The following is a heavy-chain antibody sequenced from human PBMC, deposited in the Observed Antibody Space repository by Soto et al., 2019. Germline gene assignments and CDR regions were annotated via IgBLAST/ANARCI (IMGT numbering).Heavy chain of an antibody. CDR1: GDSVSSNSAI. CDR3: ARTYSSGWSYYYGMDV. CDR2: TFYGSKWYN. V-gene: IGHV6-1*01. D-gene: IGHD6-19*01. Sequence: QVQLQQSGPGLVKPSQTLSLTCAISGDSVSSNSAIWNWIRQSPSRGLEWLGRTFYGSKWYNDYAVSVKSRLTINADTSKNEFSLQLNSVTPEDTAVYYCARTYSSGWSYYYGMDVWGQGTTVTVSS. J-gene: IGHJ6*02.